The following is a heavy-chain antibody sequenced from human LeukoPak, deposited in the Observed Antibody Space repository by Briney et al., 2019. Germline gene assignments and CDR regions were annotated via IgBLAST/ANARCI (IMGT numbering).Heavy chain of an antibody. CDR3: AKAYGSGSYSLFDY. CDR2: ISWNSGSI. V-gene: IGHV3-9*01. Sequence: GGSLRLSCAASGFTFDDYAMHWVRQAPGKGLEWVSGISWNSGSIGYADSVKGRFTISRDNAKSSLYLQMNSLRAEDTALYYCAKAYGSGSYSLFDYWGQGTLVTVSS. J-gene: IGHJ4*02. CDR1: GFTFDDYA. D-gene: IGHD3-10*01.